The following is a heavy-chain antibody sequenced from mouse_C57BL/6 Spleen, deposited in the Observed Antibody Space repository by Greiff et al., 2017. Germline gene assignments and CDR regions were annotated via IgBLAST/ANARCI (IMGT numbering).Heavy chain of an antibody. V-gene: IGHV5-4*03. CDR2: ISDGGSYT. J-gene: IGHJ4*01. CDR3: ARGDLYYAMDY. Sequence: EVMLVESGGGLVKPGGSLKLSCAASGFTFSSYAMSWVRQTPEKRLEWVATISDGGSYTYYPDNVKGRFTISRDNAKNNLYLQMSHLKSEDTAMYYCARGDLYYAMDYWGQGTSVTVSS. CDR1: GFTFSSYA.